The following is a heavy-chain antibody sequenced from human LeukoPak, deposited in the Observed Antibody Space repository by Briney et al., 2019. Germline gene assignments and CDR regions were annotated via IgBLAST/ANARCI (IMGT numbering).Heavy chain of an antibody. V-gene: IGHV4-34*01. J-gene: IGHJ4*02. D-gene: IGHD6-13*01. CDR1: GGSFSGYY. CDR2: INHSGST. Sequence: SETLSLTCAVYGGSFSGYYWSWIRQPPGKGLEWIGEINHSGSTNYNPSLKSRVTIPVDTSKNQFFLKLSSVTAADTAVYYCASGAVAATPYWGQGTLVTVSS. CDR3: ASGAVAATPY.